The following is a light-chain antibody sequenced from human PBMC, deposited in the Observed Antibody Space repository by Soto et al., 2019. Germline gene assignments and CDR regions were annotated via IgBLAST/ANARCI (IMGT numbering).Light chain of an antibody. CDR2: EVI. CDR3: SSYTNGNTAVV. V-gene: IGLV2-14*01. Sequence: QSALAQPASVSGSPGQSITISCTGSSSDVGTYNYVSWYQQHPGKAPNLMLFEVINRPSGISNRFSGSKSGNTASLTISGLQSEDEAVYYCSSYTNGNTAVVFGGGTKLTVL. CDR1: SSDVGTYNY. J-gene: IGLJ2*01.